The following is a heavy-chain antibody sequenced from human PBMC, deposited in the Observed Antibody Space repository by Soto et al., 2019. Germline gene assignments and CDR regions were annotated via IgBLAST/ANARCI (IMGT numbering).Heavy chain of an antibody. Sequence: GESPKISCKGSGYSFTSYWIGWVRQMPGKGLESMGIIYPGDSDTRYSPSFQGQVTISADKSISTAYLQWSSLKASDTAMYYCARTAAAGKYYYGMDVWGQGTTVTVS. J-gene: IGHJ6*02. CDR3: ARTAAAGKYYYGMDV. CDR2: IYPGDSDT. V-gene: IGHV5-51*01. CDR1: GYSFTSYW. D-gene: IGHD6-13*01.